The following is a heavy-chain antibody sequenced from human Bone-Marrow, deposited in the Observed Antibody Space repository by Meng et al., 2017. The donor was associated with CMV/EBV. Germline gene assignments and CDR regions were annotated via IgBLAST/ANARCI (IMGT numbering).Heavy chain of an antibody. Sequence: ASVKVSCKASGYTFTGYYMHWVRQAPGQGLEWMGWINPNSGNTGYAQKFQGRVTMTRNTSISTAYMELSSLRSEDTAVYYCARTSGLTIFGVSGYYYYGMDVWGQGTTVTVSS. V-gene: IGHV1-8*02. J-gene: IGHJ6*02. CDR3: ARTSGLTIFGVSGYYYYGMDV. CDR2: INPNSGNT. D-gene: IGHD3-3*01. CDR1: GYTFTGYY.